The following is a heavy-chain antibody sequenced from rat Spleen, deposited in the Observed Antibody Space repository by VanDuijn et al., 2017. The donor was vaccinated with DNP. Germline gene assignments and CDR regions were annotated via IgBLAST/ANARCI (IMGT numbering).Heavy chain of an antibody. D-gene: IGHD1-11*01. Sequence: EVQLVESGGGLVQPGRSLKLSCAVSRITFSDHNMAWVRQAPRKGLEWVAPINDDGGSTYYPDSVKGRFTISRDNAKSTLYLQMDSLRSEETTTYYCARQGAYGGWGNYFDYWGQGVMVTVSS. CDR2: INDDGGST. J-gene: IGHJ2*01. CDR3: ARQGAYGGWGNYFDY. CDR1: RITFSDHN. V-gene: IGHV5-7*01.